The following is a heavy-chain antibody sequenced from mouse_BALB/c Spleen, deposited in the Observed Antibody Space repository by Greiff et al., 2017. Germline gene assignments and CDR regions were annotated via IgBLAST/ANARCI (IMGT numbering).Heavy chain of an antibody. J-gene: IGHJ1*01. D-gene: IGHD1-1*01. CDR3: ARGRSLIITTVVPNWYFDV. CDR1: GYTFSSYW. CDR2: ILPGSGST. V-gene: IGHV1-9*01. Sequence: QVHVKQSGAELMKPGASVKISCKATGYTFSSYWIEWVKQRPGHGLEWIGEILPGSGSTNYNEKFKGKATFTADTSSNTAYMQLSSLTSEDSAVYYCARGRSLIITTVVPNWYFDVWGAGTTVTVSS.